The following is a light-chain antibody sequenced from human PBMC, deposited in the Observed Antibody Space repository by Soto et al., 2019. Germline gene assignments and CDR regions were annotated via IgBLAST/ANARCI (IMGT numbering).Light chain of an antibody. V-gene: IGKV1-12*01. CDR1: QDISNW. CDR3: QQANSFPPWT. J-gene: IGKJ1*01. Sequence: DIQMTQSPSSVSASVGDSVTITCRASQDISNWLAWYQQKPGKAPKLLIYTASSLQSGVPSRFSGSGSGTDFALTISGLQPEDFATYYCQQANSFPPWTFGQGTKVELK. CDR2: TAS.